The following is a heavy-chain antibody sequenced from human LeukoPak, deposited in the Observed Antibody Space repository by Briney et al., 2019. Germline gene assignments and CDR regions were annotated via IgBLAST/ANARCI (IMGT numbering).Heavy chain of an antibody. Sequence: PGRSLRLSCAVSGFTFSSHTMYWVRQAPGRGLEWVAIITYDGSNKYYADSVKGRFTISRDNSKNTLYVQMNSLRAEDTAVYYCARDAGAVAGTTYWYFDLWGRGTLVTVSS. CDR2: ITYDGSNK. CDR3: ARDAGAVAGTTYWYFDL. J-gene: IGHJ2*01. V-gene: IGHV3-30-3*01. D-gene: IGHD6-19*01. CDR1: GFTFSSHT.